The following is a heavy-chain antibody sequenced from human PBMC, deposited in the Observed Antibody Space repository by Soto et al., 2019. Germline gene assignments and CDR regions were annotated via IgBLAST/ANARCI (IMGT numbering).Heavy chain of an antibody. CDR1: GFTFDDYA. Sequence: GGSLRLSCAASGFTFDDYAMHWVRQAPGKGLEWVSGISWNSGSIGYADSVKGRFTISRDNAKNSLYLQMNSLRAEDTALYYCAKGGSGSYPGHNYFDYWGQGTLVTVSS. CDR2: ISWNSGSI. J-gene: IGHJ4*02. CDR3: AKGGSGSYPGHNYFDY. D-gene: IGHD3-10*01. V-gene: IGHV3-9*01.